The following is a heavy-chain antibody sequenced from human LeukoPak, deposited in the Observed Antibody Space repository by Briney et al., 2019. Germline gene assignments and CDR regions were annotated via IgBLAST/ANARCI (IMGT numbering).Heavy chain of an antibody. CDR2: IYYSGST. V-gene: IGHV4-39*07. J-gene: IGHJ4*02. CDR3: ARDSNRDGGDGFDY. D-gene: IGHD2-21*01. Sequence: PSETLSLTCTVSGGSISSSSYYWGWIRQPPGTGLEWIGSIYYSGSTYYNPSLKSRVTISADTSKNQFSLKLRSVTAADTVVYYCARDSNRDGGDGFDYWGQGTLVTVSS. CDR1: GGSISSSSYY.